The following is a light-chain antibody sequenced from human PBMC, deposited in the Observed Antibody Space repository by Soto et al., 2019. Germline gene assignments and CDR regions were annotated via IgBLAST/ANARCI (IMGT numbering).Light chain of an antibody. Sequence: DIQMTQSPSTLSASVGDRVTITCRASQSISSWLAWYQQKPGKAPKLLIYKASSLESGVPSRFSGSGSGTEYTLTISSLQPDDFSTYYCQQYKSRWTFGQETKVEIK. CDR1: QSISSW. CDR3: QQYKSRWT. J-gene: IGKJ1*01. V-gene: IGKV1-5*03. CDR2: KAS.